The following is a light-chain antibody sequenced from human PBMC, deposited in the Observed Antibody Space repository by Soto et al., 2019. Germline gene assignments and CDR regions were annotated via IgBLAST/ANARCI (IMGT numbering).Light chain of an antibody. Sequence: EIVLTQSPGTLSLSPGERATLSCRASQSVSNNYLAWYQQKSGQAPRLLISGASSRATGIPDRFSGSGSGTDSTLTISRLEPEDFAVYYCQQYGSSPWTFGHGTKVDIK. CDR2: GAS. J-gene: IGKJ1*01. V-gene: IGKV3-20*01. CDR3: QQYGSSPWT. CDR1: QSVSNNY.